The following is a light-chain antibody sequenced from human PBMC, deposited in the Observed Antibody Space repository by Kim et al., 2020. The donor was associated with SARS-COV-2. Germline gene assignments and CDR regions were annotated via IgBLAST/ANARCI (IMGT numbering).Light chain of an antibody. Sequence: AVGEKVSITTREEDHRTNYAGCYQQNPGQAPVLVIYLNDKRPSGIPDRISGASSGNTAALTITGAQEEDDADYYCNTRDSSGNQVVFGGGTKLTVL. J-gene: IGLJ2*01. CDR2: LND. V-gene: IGLV3-19*01. CDR1: DHRTNY. CDR3: NTRDSSGNQVV.